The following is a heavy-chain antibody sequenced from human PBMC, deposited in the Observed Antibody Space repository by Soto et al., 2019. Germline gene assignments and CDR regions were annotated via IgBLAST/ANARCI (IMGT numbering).Heavy chain of an antibody. D-gene: IGHD4-17*01. CDR3: AKDIRDYGDYPPLVYYYYYYMDV. J-gene: IGHJ6*03. CDR1: GFTFDDYA. Sequence: DVQLVESGGGLVQPGRSLRLSCAASGFTFDDYAMHWVRQAPGKGLEWVSGISWNSGSIGYADSVKGRFTISRDNAKNSLYLQMNSLRAEDTALYYCAKDIRDYGDYPPLVYYYYYYMDVWGKGTTVTVSS. CDR2: ISWNSGSI. V-gene: IGHV3-9*01.